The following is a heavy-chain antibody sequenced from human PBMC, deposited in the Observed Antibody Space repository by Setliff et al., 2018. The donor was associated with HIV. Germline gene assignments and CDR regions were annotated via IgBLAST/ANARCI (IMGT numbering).Heavy chain of an antibody. CDR1: GYAFTTYD. CDR3: ARKVGVTTYYYSSGSIKGALDV. D-gene: IGHD3-10*01. Sequence: ASVKVSCKASGYAFTTYDINWVRQATGQGLEWMGWMNPKTGNTVYEQNFQGRVTMTRDTSIDTAYMESSSLRSEDTAVYYCARKVGVTTYYYSSGSIKGALDVWGQGTKVTVSS. V-gene: IGHV1-8*01. J-gene: IGHJ6*02. CDR2: MNPKTGNT.